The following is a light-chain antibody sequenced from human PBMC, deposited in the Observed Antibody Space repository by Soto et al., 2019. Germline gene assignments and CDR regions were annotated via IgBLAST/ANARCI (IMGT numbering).Light chain of an antibody. CDR2: ANY. CDR1: GSNVGTSY. Sequence: QSVLTQPPSASGTPGQRVTISCSGSGSNVGTSYVYWYQQLPGTAPKLLIYANYQRPSGVPDRFSGYKSGTSASLAISGLRSEDEADYYCAAWDDSLSARVFGGGTKLTVL. CDR3: AAWDDSLSARV. J-gene: IGLJ3*02. V-gene: IGLV1-47*01.